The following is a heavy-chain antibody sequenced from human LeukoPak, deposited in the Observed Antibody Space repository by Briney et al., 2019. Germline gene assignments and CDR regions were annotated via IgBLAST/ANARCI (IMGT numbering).Heavy chain of an antibody. V-gene: IGHV3-30*02. J-gene: IGHJ5*02. CDR2: IRYDGSNK. Sequence: PGGSLRLSCGGAGFTFSRYALSWVRQVPGKGLEWVAFIRYDGSNKYYADSVKGRFTISRDNSKNTLYLQMNSLRAEDTAVYYCAKGTIAARQNWFDPWGQGTLVTVS. CDR1: GFTFSRYA. D-gene: IGHD6-6*01. CDR3: AKGTIAARQNWFDP.